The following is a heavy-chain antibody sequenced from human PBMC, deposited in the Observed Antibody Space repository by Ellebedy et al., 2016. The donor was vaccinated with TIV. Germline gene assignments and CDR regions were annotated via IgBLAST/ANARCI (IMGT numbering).Heavy chain of an antibody. CDR2: ISSSSSYT. CDR1: GFTFSDYY. D-gene: IGHD4-11*01. V-gene: IGHV3-11*06. Sequence: GESLKISCAASGFTFSDYYMSWIRQAPGKGLEWVSYISSSSSYTNYADSVKGRFTISRDNAKNSLYLQMNSLRAEDTAVYYCARDRGTTVNLDYWGQGTLVTVSS. CDR3: ARDRGTTVNLDY. J-gene: IGHJ4*02.